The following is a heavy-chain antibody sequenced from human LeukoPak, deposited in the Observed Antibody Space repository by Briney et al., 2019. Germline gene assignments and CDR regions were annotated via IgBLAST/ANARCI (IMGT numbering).Heavy chain of an antibody. CDR3: ARDRPPRLGYCSSTSCYD. J-gene: IGHJ4*02. D-gene: IGHD2-2*01. CDR2: IYHSGTT. Sequence: SETLSLTCTVSGGSISDYYWSWIRQSPGKGLEWIGYIYHSGTTNYNPSLKSRVTISVDTSKNQFSLKLSSVTAADTAVYYCARDRPPRLGYCSSTSCYDWGQGTLVTVSS. CDR1: GGSISDYY. V-gene: IGHV4-59*12.